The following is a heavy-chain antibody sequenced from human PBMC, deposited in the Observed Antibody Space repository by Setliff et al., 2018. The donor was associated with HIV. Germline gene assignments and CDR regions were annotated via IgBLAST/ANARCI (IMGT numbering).Heavy chain of an antibody. V-gene: IGHV4-39*02. J-gene: IGHJ3*02. Sequence: SETLSLTCTVSGASLSRSTYYWGWIRQPPGKGLEWIGTMYSSGTTYYNPSLKSRVTISGDTSKNHFSLKLSSVTAADTAVYYCARTVPHSAAQDAFDIWGQGTVVTVSS. CDR3: ARTVPHSAAQDAFDI. CDR2: MYSSGTT. CDR1: GASLSRSTYY. D-gene: IGHD4-4*01.